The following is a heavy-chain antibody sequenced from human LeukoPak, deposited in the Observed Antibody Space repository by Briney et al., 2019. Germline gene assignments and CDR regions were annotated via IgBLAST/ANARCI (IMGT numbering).Heavy chain of an antibody. J-gene: IGHJ5*02. CDR1: GYSFPSYW. Sequence: GEPLRISCKGSGYSFPSYWIGWVRQMPGRGLEWMGIIYPADSDTRYSPSFEGQVTISADMSIRTAYLQWSSLKASDTAMYYCARRIAGAGSDHWGQGTLVTVSS. V-gene: IGHV5-51*01. D-gene: IGHD6-13*01. CDR3: ARRIAGAGSDH. CDR2: IYPADSDT.